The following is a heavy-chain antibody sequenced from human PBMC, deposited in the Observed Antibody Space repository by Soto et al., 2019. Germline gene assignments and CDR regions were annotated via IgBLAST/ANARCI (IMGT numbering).Heavy chain of an antibody. CDR3: ARDVNWNYPLYYYYGMDV. CDR1: GFTFSSYG. J-gene: IGHJ6*02. V-gene: IGHV3-33*01. CDR2: IWYDGSNK. Sequence: GGSLRLSCAASGFTFSSYGMHWVRQAPGKGLEWVAVIWYDGSNKYYADSVKGRFTISRDNSKNTLYLQMNSLRAEDTAVYYCARDVNWNYPLYYYYGMDVWGQGTTVTVSS. D-gene: IGHD1-7*01.